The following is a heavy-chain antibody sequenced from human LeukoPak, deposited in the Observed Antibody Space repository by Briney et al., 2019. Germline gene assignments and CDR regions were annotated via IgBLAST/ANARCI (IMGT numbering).Heavy chain of an antibody. CDR2: ISGSGGST. V-gene: IGHV3-23*01. D-gene: IGHD1-7*01. Sequence: PGGSLRLSCAASGFTFSGYAMSWVRQAPGKGLEWVSAISGSGGSTYYADSVKGRFTISRDNSKNTLYLQMNSLRAEDTAVYYCAKDPYNRNYDSWFDPWGQGTLVTVSS. CDR3: AKDPYNRNYDSWFDP. CDR1: GFTFSGYA. J-gene: IGHJ5*02.